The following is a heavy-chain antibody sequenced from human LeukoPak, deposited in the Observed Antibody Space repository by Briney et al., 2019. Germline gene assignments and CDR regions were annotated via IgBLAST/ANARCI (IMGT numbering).Heavy chain of an antibody. D-gene: IGHD6-13*01. Sequence: PGGSLRLSCAASGFTVSSNYISWVRQAPGKGLEWVSLIYSGGTPSYADSVKGRFTISRDNSKNTLYLQMNSLRAEDTAVYYCAKDGSSSWYYFDYWGQGTLVTVSS. CDR3: AKDGSSSWYYFDY. J-gene: IGHJ4*02. CDR2: IYSGGTP. CDR1: GFTVSSNY. V-gene: IGHV3-66*01.